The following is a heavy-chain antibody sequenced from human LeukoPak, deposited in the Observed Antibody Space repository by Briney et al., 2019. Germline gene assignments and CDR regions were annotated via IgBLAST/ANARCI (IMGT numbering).Heavy chain of an antibody. D-gene: IGHD1-1*01. CDR3: AISTQMGLTGY. Sequence: QTGGSLRLSCAASGFAFSSYWLSWVRQAPGKGLEWVANIKQDGNEKYYLDSVKGRFTISRDNAKNSLYLQMNSLRDEDTAVYYCAISTQMGLTGYWGQGTLVTLSS. V-gene: IGHV3-7*01. CDR1: GFAFSSYW. CDR2: IKQDGNEK. J-gene: IGHJ4*02.